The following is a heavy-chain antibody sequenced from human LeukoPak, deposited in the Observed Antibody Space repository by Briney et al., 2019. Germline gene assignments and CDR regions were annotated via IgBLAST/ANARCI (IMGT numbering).Heavy chain of an antibody. D-gene: IGHD1-1*01. Sequence: GGSLRLSCAASGFTFSSYGMHWVRQAPGKGLEWVAVISYDGSNKYYADSVKGRFTISRDNSKNTLYLQMNSLRAEDTAVYYCAKDLNWSFDYWGQGTLVTVSS. CDR3: AKDLNWSFDY. CDR2: ISYDGSNK. V-gene: IGHV3-30*18. CDR1: GFTFSSYG. J-gene: IGHJ4*02.